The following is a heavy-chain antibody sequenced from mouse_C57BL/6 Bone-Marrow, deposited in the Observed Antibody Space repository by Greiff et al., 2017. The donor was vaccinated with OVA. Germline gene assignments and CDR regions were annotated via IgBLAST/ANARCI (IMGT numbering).Heavy chain of an antibody. V-gene: IGHV3-5*01. J-gene: IGHJ2*01. D-gene: IGHD3-2*01. CDR3: ARETGSNYFDY. CDR1: GISITTGNYR. Sequence: EVQLQQSGPGLVKPSQPVFLTCTVTGISITTGNYRWSWIRQFPGNKLEWIGYIYSSGNITYNPSLTSRTTITRDTPKNQFFLEMNSLTAEDTATYYCARETGSNYFDYWGQGTTLTVSS. CDR2: IYSSGNI.